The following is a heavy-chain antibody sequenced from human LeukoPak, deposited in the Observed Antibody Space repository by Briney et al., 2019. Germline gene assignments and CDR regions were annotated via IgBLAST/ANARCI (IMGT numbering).Heavy chain of an antibody. CDR1: GFTFSSYW. CDR3: ARDLYRIVVVPHYFDY. Sequence: GGSLRLSCAASGFTFSSYWMSWVRQAPGKGLEWVANIKQDESEKYYVDSVKGRFTISRDNAKNSLYLQMNSLRAEDTAVYYCARDLYRIVVVPHYFDYWGQGTLVTVSS. CDR2: IKQDESEK. J-gene: IGHJ4*02. V-gene: IGHV3-7*01. D-gene: IGHD3-22*01.